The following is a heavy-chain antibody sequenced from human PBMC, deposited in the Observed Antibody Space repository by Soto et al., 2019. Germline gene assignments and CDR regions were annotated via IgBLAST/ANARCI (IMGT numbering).Heavy chain of an antibody. D-gene: IGHD3-16*02. J-gene: IGHJ3*02. CDR1: GFTFDDYA. Sequence: PGGSLRLSCAASGFTFDDYAMHWVRQAPGKGLEWVSGISWNSGSIGYADSVKGRFTISRDNAKNSLYLQMNSLRAEDTALYYCAKDSQWARLHLGELSFTAFDIWGQGTMVTVSS. CDR2: ISWNSGSI. CDR3: AKDSQWARLHLGELSFTAFDI. V-gene: IGHV3-9*01.